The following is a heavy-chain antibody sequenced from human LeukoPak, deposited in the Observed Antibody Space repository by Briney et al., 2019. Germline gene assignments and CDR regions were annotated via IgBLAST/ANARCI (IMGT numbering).Heavy chain of an antibody. D-gene: IGHD3-22*01. Sequence: MPGGSLRLSCVASGFTFSSYAMSWVRQAPRKGLEWVSSISSRSNDIYYLDSVKGRFTISRDKARNLLFLQMNSLRGEDTAVYYCARYVYDSSGYSSQYWGQGTLDTVSS. CDR1: GFTFSSYA. V-gene: IGHV3-21*01. J-gene: IGHJ4*02. CDR3: ARYVYDSSGYSSQY. CDR2: ISSRSNDI.